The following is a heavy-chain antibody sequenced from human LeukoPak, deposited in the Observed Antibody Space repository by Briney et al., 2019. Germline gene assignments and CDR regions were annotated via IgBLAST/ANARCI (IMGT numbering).Heavy chain of an antibody. CDR3: AREGVYSNGPFDY. CDR2: ISHDGNNK. V-gene: IGHV3-30-3*01. Sequence: PGRSLRLSCAASGFTFSSYAMHWVRQAPGKGLEWVAVISHDGNNKYNADSVKGRFTISRDNSKNMLYLQTNSLGAEDTAVYYCAREGVYSNGPFDYWGQGTRVTVSS. CDR1: GFTFSSYA. J-gene: IGHJ4*02. D-gene: IGHD5-18*01.